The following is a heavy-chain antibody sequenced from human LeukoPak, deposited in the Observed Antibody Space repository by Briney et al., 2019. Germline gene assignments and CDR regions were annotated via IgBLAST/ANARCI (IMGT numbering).Heavy chain of an antibody. CDR3: VKELYMDV. J-gene: IGHJ6*03. CDR2: IQHDGSNK. CDR1: GFSFTRYG. V-gene: IGHV3-30*02. Sequence: PGGSLRLSCAASGFSFTRYGMHWVRQAPGKGLEWAAFIQHDGSNKYYGDSVKGRFTISRDNSKNTLYLQMNSLRTEDTAVYYCVKELYMDVWGKGTTVTVSS.